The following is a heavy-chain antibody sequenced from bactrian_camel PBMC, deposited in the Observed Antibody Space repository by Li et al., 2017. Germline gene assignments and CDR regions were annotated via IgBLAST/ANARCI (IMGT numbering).Heavy chain of an antibody. V-gene: IGHV3S6*01. Sequence: HVQLVESGGGLVQPGGSLRLSCAASGFTFSTYGMSWVRQAPGKGLEWVSGIYSDGSLSYYAHSVKGRFTISRDNAKNTLYLQMNSLNSEDTALYYCVTRRVAGGFDYWGQGTQVTVS. CDR2: IYSDGSLS. J-gene: IGHJ4*01. D-gene: IGHD6*01. CDR3: VTRRVAGGFDY. CDR1: GFTFSTYG.